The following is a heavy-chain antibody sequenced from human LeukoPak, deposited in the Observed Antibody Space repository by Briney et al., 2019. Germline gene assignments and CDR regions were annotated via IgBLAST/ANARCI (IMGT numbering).Heavy chain of an antibody. J-gene: IGHJ6*03. CDR2: IYYSGST. CDR3: ARGYYYMDV. Sequence: PSETLSLTCTVSGGSISSSSYYWGWIRQPPGKGLEWIGSIYYSGSTYYTPSPKSRFTISVDTSKNQFSLEVSSVTAADMAVYYCARGYYYMDVWGKGTTVTVSS. V-gene: IGHV4-39*01. CDR1: GGSISSSSYY.